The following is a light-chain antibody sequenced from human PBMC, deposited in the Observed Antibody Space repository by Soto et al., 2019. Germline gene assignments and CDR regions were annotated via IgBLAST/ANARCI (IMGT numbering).Light chain of an antibody. V-gene: IGKV3-15*01. CDR2: GAS. CDR1: QSVGSS. J-gene: IGKJ1*01. CDR3: QQRRSWPRA. Sequence: EIVMTQSPATLSVSPVERATLSCMASQSVGSSLAWYQRKPCQAPRLLIYGASTRATGIPATFSGSGSGTEFTLTISSLQAEDVAVYYCQQRRSWPRAFGQGTKVDIK.